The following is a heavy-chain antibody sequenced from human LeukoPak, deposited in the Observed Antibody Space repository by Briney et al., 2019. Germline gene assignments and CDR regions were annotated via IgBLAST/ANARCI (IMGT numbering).Heavy chain of an antibody. V-gene: IGHV3-48*01. Sequence: GGSLRLSCAASGFPYSSYYMNWVRQAQGKGLEWVSYISGSSGTIYYADSVKGRFTISRDNAKHSLYLQMNSLRAEDTAVYYCARRSEFGVGYYMDVWGKGTTVTVSS. CDR3: ARRSEFGVGYYMDV. CDR2: ISGSSGTI. J-gene: IGHJ6*03. D-gene: IGHD3-16*01. CDR1: GFPYSSYY.